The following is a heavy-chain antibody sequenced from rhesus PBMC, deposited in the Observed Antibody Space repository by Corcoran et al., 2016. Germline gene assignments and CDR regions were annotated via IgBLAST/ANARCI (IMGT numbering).Heavy chain of an antibody. CDR3: ARDDYGNSDY. J-gene: IGHJ4*01. D-gene: IGHD4-35*01. CDR1: GGSISSSY. V-gene: IGHV4-169*02. Sequence: QLQLQESGPGLVKPSETLSVTCAVSGGSISSSYWSWIRQAPGKGLEWIGDIYGRGSSTNYNPSLKIRVTLSGDTSTNQLSLKLSSVTTADTAVYYCARDDYGNSDYWGQGVLVTVSS. CDR2: IYGRGSST.